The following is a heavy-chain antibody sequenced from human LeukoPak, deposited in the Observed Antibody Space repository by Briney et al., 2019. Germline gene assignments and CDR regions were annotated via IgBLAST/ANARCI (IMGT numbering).Heavy chain of an antibody. CDR3: ARVFAIRQQLVGYFQH. CDR2: ISSSSVYI. D-gene: IGHD6-13*01. CDR1: GFTLSSYS. J-gene: IGHJ1*01. Sequence: GGSLRLSCAASGFTLSSYSMNWVRQAPGKGLGWVSSISSSSVYIYYADSVKGRFTISRDNAKNSLYLQMNSLRAEDTAVYYCARVFAIRQQLVGYFQHWGQGTLVTVSS. V-gene: IGHV3-21*01.